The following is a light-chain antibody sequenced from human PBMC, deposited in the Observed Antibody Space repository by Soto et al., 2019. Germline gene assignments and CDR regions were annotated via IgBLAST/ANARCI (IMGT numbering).Light chain of an antibody. CDR3: QSYDSSLSGWV. CDR1: SSNIGAGYD. V-gene: IGLV1-40*01. Sequence: QSVLTQPPSVSGAPGQRVTISCTGSSSNIGAGYDVHWYQQLPGTAPKLLIYGNSNRPSGVPDRFSGSKSGTSASLAITGLQAEDDADYYCQSYDSSLSGWVFGGGTKPTVL. J-gene: IGLJ3*02. CDR2: GNS.